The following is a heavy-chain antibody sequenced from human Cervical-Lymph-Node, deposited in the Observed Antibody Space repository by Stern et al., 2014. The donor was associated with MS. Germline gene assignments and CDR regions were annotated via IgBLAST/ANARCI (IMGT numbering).Heavy chain of an antibody. CDR1: GGTFSKFP. D-gene: IGHD6-13*01. CDR3: ALSSESSDRWYSLGYDL. Sequence: QMQLVQSGAEVTKPGSSVKVSCKASGGTFSKFPSSWVRQAPGQGLEWMGGIVPGFGSPTCAHEFRGRFSITADFSTSTVYMELSSLRSDDTAVYYCALSSESSDRWYSLGYDLWGQGTLFTVSS. J-gene: IGHJ5*02. CDR2: IVPGFGSP. V-gene: IGHV1-69*01.